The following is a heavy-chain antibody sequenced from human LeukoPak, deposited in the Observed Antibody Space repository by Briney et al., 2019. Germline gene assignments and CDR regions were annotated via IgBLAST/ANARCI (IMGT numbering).Heavy chain of an antibody. D-gene: IGHD3-3*01. CDR1: GGSLSSYY. J-gene: IGHJ3*02. CDR3: ALWKDAFDI. V-gene: IGHV4-59*08. Sequence: SETLSLTCTVSGGSLSSYYWSWIRQPPGKGLEWIGYIYYSGSTNYNPSLKSRVTISVDTSKNQFSLKLSSVTAADTAVYYCALWKDAFDIWGQGTMVTVSS. CDR2: IYYSGST.